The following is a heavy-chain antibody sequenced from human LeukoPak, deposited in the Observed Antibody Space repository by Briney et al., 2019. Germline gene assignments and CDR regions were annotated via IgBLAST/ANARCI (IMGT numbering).Heavy chain of an antibody. V-gene: IGHV4-34*01. J-gene: IGHJ5*02. D-gene: IGHD6-13*01. CDR1: GGSFSGYY. CDR2: INHSGST. CDR3: ARKGWGFPGYSSSWYQGYNWFDP. Sequence: SETLSLTCAVYGGSFSGYYWSWIRQPPGKGLEWIWEINHSGSTNYNPSLKSRVTISVDTSKNQFSLKLSSVTAADTAVYYCARKGWGFPGYSSSWYQGYNWFDPWGQGTLVTVSS.